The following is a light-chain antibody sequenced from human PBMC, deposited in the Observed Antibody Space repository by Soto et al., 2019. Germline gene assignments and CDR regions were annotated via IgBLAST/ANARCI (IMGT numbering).Light chain of an antibody. V-gene: IGKV4-1*01. J-gene: IGKJ2*01. CDR3: QQYYSTPPVT. Sequence: DIVMTQSPDSLAVSLGERATINCKSSQSVLYSSNNKNYLAWYQQKPGQPPKLLIYWASTRESGVPDRFSGSGSGTDFSLTISRLQAEDVAVYYSQQYYSTPPVTFGQGTKLEIK. CDR1: QSVLYSSNNKNY. CDR2: WAS.